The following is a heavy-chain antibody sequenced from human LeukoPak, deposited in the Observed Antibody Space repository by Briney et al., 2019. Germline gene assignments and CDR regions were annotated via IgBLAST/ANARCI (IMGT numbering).Heavy chain of an antibody. CDR1: GYTFTSYG. D-gene: IGHD2-2*01. V-gene: IGHV1-18*01. CDR3: ARDLRRYCSSTSCYGGWFDP. CDR2: ISAYNGNT. Sequence: ASVTVSCKASGYTFTSYGISWVRQAPGQGLEWMGWISAYNGNTNYAQKLQGRVTMTTDTSTSTAYMELRSLRSDDTAVYYCARDLRRYCSSTSCYGGWFDPWGQGTLVTVSS. J-gene: IGHJ5*02.